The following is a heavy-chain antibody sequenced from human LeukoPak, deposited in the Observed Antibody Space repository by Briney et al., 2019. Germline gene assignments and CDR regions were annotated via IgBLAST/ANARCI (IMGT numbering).Heavy chain of an antibody. CDR3: AKGERGLLWFGELFYYFEY. CDR2: IRYDGSVK. Sequence: GGSLRLSCAASGFTFSSYGMHWVRQAPGKGLEWVAFIRYDGSVKYYADSVKGRFTISRDNSKNTLYLQMNSLRAEDTAVYYCAKGERGLLWFGELFYYFEYWGQGILVTVSS. J-gene: IGHJ4*02. D-gene: IGHD3-10*01. V-gene: IGHV3-30*02. CDR1: GFTFSSYG.